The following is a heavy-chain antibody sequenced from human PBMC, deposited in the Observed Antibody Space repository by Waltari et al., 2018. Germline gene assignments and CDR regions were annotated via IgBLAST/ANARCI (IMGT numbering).Heavy chain of an antibody. CDR1: GFTFTNYA. CDR3: VKAPRPNCSGVRCYHLDY. CDR2: ITGSGVDT. V-gene: IGHV3-23*01. D-gene: IGHD2-15*01. J-gene: IGHJ4*02. Sequence: EVQLLESGGGLVQPGGSLRLSCAASGFTFTNYAMNWVRQAPGKEMEWVSSITGSGVDTYHAESVRGRFTISRDNSNNKIFLQMNSLRAEDTAVYYCVKAPRPNCSGVRCYHLDYWGQGTLVTVSS.